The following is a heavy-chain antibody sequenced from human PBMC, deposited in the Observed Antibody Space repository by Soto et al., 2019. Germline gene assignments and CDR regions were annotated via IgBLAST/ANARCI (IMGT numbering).Heavy chain of an antibody. CDR1: GFTFSSYA. Sequence: GGSLRLSCAASGFTFSSYAMHWVRQAPGKGLEYVSAISSNGGSTYYANSVKGRLTISRYNSKNTLYLQMGSLRAEDMAVYYCARGNDYHESSGSYYYYYYGTDAWGQGTTVTVSS. CDR3: ARGNDYHESSGSYYYYYYGTDA. D-gene: IGHD3-22*01. V-gene: IGHV3-64*01. J-gene: IGHJ6*02. CDR2: ISSNGGST.